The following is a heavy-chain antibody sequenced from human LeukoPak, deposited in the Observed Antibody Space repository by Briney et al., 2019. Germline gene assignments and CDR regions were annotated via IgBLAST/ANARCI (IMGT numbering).Heavy chain of an antibody. CDR2: ISSSGSTI. V-gene: IGHV3-11*01. CDR1: GFTFSDYY. D-gene: IGHD3-10*01. CDR3: ANDLKGTMVRGVIRYDY. Sequence: GGSLRLSCAASGFTFSDYYMSWIRQAPGKGLEGVSYISSSGSTIYYADSVKGRFPISRDNAKNSLYLQMNSLRAGDTAVYYCANDLKGTMVRGVIRYDYWGQGTLVTVSS. J-gene: IGHJ4*02.